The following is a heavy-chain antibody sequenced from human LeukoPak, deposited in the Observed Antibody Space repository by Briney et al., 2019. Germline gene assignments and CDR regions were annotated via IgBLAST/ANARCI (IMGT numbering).Heavy chain of an antibody. CDR2: ISSSSTTI. Sequence: GGSLRLPCAASGFSLNTYSMNWVRQAPGKGLEWVSYISSSSTTIYYADSVKGRFTISRDNAKNSVYLQMNSLRAEDTAVYHCAAGGDYYYHMDVWGKGTTVTVSS. J-gene: IGHJ6*03. D-gene: IGHD3-10*01. CDR3: AAGGDYYYHMDV. CDR1: GFSLNTYS. V-gene: IGHV3-48*04.